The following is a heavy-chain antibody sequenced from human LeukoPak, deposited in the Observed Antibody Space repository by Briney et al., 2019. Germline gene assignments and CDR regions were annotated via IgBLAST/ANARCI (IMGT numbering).Heavy chain of an antibody. CDR2: ISNRGDYI. J-gene: IGHJ4*02. Sequence: GGSLRLSCSASGFTFTSYSMNWVRQAPGKGLEWVSSISNRGDYIYYADSVKGRFTISRDNSKNTLYLQMNSLRAEDTAVYYCAKDRAVAGYFDYWGQGTLVTVSS. CDR3: AKDRAVAGYFDY. CDR1: GFTFTSYS. V-gene: IGHV3-21*01. D-gene: IGHD6-19*01.